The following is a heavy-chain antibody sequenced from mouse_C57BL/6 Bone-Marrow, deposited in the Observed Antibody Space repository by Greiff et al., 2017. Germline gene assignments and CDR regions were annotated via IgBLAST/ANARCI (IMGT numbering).Heavy chain of an antibody. D-gene: IGHD2-1*01. Sequence: QVQLKQSGAELASPGASVKMSCKASGYTFTSYTMHWVNQRPGQGLEWIGYINPSSGYTKSNPKFKDQATLTADKSDSTAYMQLSSLPSEYAACYYGAREPHYYGYGYFDDWGTGTTGTVSS. CDR2: INPSSGYT. CDR1: GYTFTSYT. J-gene: IGHJ1*03. V-gene: IGHV1-4*01. CDR3: AREPHYYGYGYFDD.